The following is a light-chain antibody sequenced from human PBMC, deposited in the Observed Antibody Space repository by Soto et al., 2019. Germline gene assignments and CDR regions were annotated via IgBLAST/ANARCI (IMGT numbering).Light chain of an antibody. CDR2: EVN. CDR3: FSYADTNNFV. Sequence: QSVLTQPPSASGSPGQSVTISCTGTSSAVAGYNYVSWYQVKPGKAPKLIIYEVNRRPEGAPYRFSGSKSGNTASLTVSGLQAEDEGDYYCFSYADTNNFVFGSGTKLTVL. J-gene: IGLJ1*01. V-gene: IGLV2-8*01. CDR1: SSAVAGYNY.